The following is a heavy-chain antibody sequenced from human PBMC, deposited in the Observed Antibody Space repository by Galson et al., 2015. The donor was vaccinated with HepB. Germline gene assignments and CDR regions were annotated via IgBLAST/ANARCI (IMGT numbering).Heavy chain of an antibody. J-gene: IGHJ6*03. Sequence: SLRLSCAASGFTFSSYWMHWVRQAPGKGLVWVSRINSDGSSTSYADSVKGRFTISRDNAKNTLYLQMNSLRAEDTAVYYCARDSAGRANWQTSYYYYMDVWGKGTTVTVSS. CDR3: ARDSAGRANWQTSYYYYMDV. CDR1: GFTFSSYW. D-gene: IGHD7-27*01. V-gene: IGHV3-74*01. CDR2: INSDGSST.